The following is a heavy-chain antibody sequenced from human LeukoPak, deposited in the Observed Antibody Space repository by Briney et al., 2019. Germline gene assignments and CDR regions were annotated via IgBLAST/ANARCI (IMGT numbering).Heavy chain of an antibody. CDR1: RFTFDDYG. J-gene: IGHJ4*02. V-gene: IGHV3-74*01. CDR2: ISSNGGTI. D-gene: IGHD6-25*01. Sequence: PGGSLRLSCAASRFTFDDYGMSWVRQAPGKGLMWVSRISSNGGTITYADSVKGRFTISRDNAKTTLFLQMNGLTAGDTAVYYCARGRLSSSGWLTAYWGQGTLVSVSS. CDR3: ARGRLSSSGWLTAY.